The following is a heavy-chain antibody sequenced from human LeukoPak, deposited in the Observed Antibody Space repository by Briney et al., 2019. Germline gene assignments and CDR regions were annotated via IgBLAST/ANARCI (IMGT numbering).Heavy chain of an antibody. CDR3: ASCAYYDILTGYYKHWFDP. D-gene: IGHD3-9*01. Sequence: SVKVSCKASGYSLTTYYMHWVRQAPGQGLEWMGGIIPIFGTANYAQKFQGRVTITADGSTSTAYMELSSLRSEDTAVYYCASCAYYDILTGYYKHWFDPWGQGTLVTVSS. J-gene: IGHJ5*02. CDR2: IIPIFGTA. V-gene: IGHV1-69*13. CDR1: GYSLTTYY.